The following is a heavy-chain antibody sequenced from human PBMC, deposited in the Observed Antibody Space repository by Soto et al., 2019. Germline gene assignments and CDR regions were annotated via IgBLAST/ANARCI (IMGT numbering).Heavy chain of an antibody. D-gene: IGHD2-21*01. CDR3: IRLLYGDHFDF. Sequence: QVQLQESGPGLVKPSETLSLTCTVSGDSVSHNHWGWIRQSPGKGLEWIGYTYEHGSTNYNPSFSRRVNISPDTSRNQFSLYLTSVTAADTAVYYCIRLLYGDHFDFWGQGTLVTVSS. CDR2: TYEHGST. J-gene: IGHJ4*02. V-gene: IGHV4-59*02. CDR1: GDSVSHNH.